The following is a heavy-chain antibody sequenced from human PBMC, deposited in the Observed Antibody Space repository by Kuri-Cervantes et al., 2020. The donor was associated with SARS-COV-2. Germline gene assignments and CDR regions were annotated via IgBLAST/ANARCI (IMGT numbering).Heavy chain of an antibody. CDR3: AREAAYMVRGVIIKVERGWFDP. V-gene: IGHV5-51*01. CDR2: IYPGDSDT. CDR1: GYSFTSYW. D-gene: IGHD3-10*01. Sequence: GESLKISCKGSGYSFTSYWIGWVRQMPGKGLEWMGIIYPGDSDTRYSPSFQGQVTISADKSISTAYLQWSSLRSEDTAVYYCAREAAYMVRGVIIKVERGWFDPWGQGTLVTVSS. J-gene: IGHJ5*02.